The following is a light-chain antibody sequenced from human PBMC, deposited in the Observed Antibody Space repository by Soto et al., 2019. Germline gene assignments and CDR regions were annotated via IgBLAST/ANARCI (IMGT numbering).Light chain of an antibody. V-gene: IGLV2-14*01. Sequence: QTVLTQPASVSGSPGQSITISCTGTSSDVGGYDFVSWYQQHPGKVPKLMIYEVSNRPSGVSNRFSGSKSGNTASLTISGLQAEDEADYFCSSYTCSRGRVFGTGTKVT. CDR3: SSYTCSRGRV. CDR2: EVS. CDR1: SSDVGGYDF. J-gene: IGLJ1*01.